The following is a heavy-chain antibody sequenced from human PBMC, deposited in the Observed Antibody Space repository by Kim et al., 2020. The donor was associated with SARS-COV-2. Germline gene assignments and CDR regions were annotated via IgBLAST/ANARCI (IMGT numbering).Heavy chain of an antibody. J-gene: IGHJ4*02. D-gene: IGHD6-19*01. CDR1: GYSFTSYW. CDR2: IYPGDSDT. Sequence: GESLKISCKGSGYSFTSYWIGWVRQMPGKGLEWMGIIYPGDSDTRYSPSFQGQVTISADKSISTAYLQWSSLKASDTAMYYCASPRAHSSGRAPPDYWGQGTLVTVSS. V-gene: IGHV5-51*01. CDR3: ASPRAHSSGRAPPDY.